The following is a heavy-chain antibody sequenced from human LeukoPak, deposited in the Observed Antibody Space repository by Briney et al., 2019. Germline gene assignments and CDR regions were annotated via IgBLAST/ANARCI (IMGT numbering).Heavy chain of an antibody. Sequence: ASVKVSCKASGGTFSSYAISWVRQAPGQGLEWMGGIIPIFGTANYAQEFQGRVTITADESTSTAYMELSSLRSEDTAVYYCARGVVVVPAAILYYGMDVWGKGTTVTVSS. CDR2: IIPIFGTA. CDR3: ARGVVVVPAAILYYGMDV. J-gene: IGHJ6*04. V-gene: IGHV1-69*13. CDR1: GGTFSSYA. D-gene: IGHD2-2*01.